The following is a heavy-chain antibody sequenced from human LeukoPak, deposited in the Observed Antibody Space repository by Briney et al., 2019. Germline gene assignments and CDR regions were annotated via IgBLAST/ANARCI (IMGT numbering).Heavy chain of an antibody. V-gene: IGHV3-30*18. J-gene: IGHJ4*02. CDR2: ISYDGSNK. Sequence: GRSLRLSCTASGFTFSSYGMNWVRQAPGKGLEWVAVISYDGSNKYYADSVKGRFTISRDNSKNTLYMQLNSLRAEDTAVYYCAKDRRGLAGYWGQGTLVTVSS. CDR3: AKDRRGLAGY. CDR1: GFTFSSYG. D-gene: IGHD1-26*01.